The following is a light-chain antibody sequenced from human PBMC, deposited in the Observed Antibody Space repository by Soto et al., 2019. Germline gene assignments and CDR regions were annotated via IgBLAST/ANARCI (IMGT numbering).Light chain of an antibody. CDR2: AAS. J-gene: IGKJ4*01. CDR3: QQSYSTPLT. CDR1: QXXXSY. Sequence: DIQMTQSPXSLXASVGXXVTXXXXXSQXXXSYLNWYQQKPGKAPKLLIYAASSLQSGVQSRFSGSGSGTDFTLTISSLQPEDFATYYCQQSYSTPLTFGGGTKVEIK. V-gene: IGKV1-39*01.